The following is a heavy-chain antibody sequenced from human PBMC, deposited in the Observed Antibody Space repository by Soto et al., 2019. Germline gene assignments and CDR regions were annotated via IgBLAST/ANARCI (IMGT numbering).Heavy chain of an antibody. CDR1: GFTFSNYA. CDR3: AKNYDYGSVRSDV. Sequence: GGSLRLSCAASGFTFSNYAMTWVRQAPGKGLEWVSLISGSGASTYYADSVKGRFTISRDNSKNTLYLHMNSLRAEDTAVYFCAKNYDYGSVRSDVWGQGTKVTVSS. CDR2: ISGSGAST. J-gene: IGHJ6*02. D-gene: IGHD3-10*01. V-gene: IGHV3-23*01.